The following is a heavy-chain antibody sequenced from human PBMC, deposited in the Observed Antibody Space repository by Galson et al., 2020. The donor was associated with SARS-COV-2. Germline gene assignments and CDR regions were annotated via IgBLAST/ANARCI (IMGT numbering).Heavy chain of an antibody. CDR3: ARGGNTYCYLSNDYCFFDF. V-gene: IGHV3-33*01. Sequence: TGGSLRLSFAASGFTFSTYGTHWFRQAPGKGLEWVAAISYDTSNAYYADSVKARFTIPRAKSKNTPSLQMNSRRAEDTAVYYCARGGNTYCYLSNDYCFFDFWGQGTLVTVSS. CDR2: ISYDTSNA. CDR1: GFTFSTYG. D-gene: IGHD3-22*01. J-gene: IGHJ4*01.